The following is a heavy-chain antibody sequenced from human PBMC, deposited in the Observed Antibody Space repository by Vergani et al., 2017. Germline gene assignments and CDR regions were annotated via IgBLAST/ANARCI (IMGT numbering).Heavy chain of an antibody. J-gene: IGHJ4*02. V-gene: IGHV4-34*01. CDR2: INHSGST. Sequence: QVQLQQWGAGLLKPSETLSLTCAVYGGSFSGYYWSWIRQPPGKGLEWIGEINHSGSTNYNPSLKSRVTISVDTSKNQFSLKLSSVTAADTAVYYCARHISVGATAPFDYWGQGTLVTVSS. CDR3: ARHISVGATAPFDY. CDR1: GGSFSGYY. D-gene: IGHD1-26*01.